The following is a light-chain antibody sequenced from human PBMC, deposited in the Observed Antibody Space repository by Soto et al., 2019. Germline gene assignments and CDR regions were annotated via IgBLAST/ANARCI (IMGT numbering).Light chain of an antibody. V-gene: IGLV1-44*01. CDR2: NNN. Sequence: SVLTQPPSASGTPGQRVTISCSGSSSNIGSNTVNWYQHLPGTAPKLLIYNNNQRPSGVPDRFSGSKSGTSASLTISGLQSDDEADYYCATWDDSLNDVLFGGGTQLTVL. CDR3: ATWDDSLNDVL. J-gene: IGLJ3*02. CDR1: SSNIGSNT.